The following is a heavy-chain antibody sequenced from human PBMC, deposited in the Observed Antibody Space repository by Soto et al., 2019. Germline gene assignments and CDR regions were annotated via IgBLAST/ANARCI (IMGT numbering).Heavy chain of an antibody. D-gene: IGHD6-13*01. V-gene: IGHV3-23*01. J-gene: IGHJ4*02. Sequence: GGSLRLSCAASGFTFSSYAMSWVHQAPGKGLEWVSAISGSGGSTYYADSVKGRFTISRDNSKNTLYLQMNSLRAEDTAVYYCAKDGVTGYSSSPYYFDYWGQGTLVTVSS. CDR1: GFTFSSYA. CDR2: ISGSGGST. CDR3: AKDGVTGYSSSPYYFDY.